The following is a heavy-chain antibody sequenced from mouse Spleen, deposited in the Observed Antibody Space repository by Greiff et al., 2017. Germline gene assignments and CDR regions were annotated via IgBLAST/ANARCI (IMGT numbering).Heavy chain of an antibody. V-gene: IGHV5-17*02. CDR3: ARPFTTRAWFAY. Sequence: EVQLQESGGGLVQPGGSRKLSCAASGFTFSSFGMHWVRQAPEKGLEWVAYISSGSSTIYYADTVKGRFTISRDNPKNTLFLQMTSLRSEDTAMYYCARPFTTRAWFAYWGQGTLVTVSA. CDR2: ISSGSSTI. CDR1: GFTFSSFG. D-gene: IGHD2-12*01. J-gene: IGHJ3*01.